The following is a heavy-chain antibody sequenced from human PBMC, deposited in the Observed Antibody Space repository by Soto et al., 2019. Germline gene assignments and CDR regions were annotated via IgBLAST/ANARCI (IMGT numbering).Heavy chain of an antibody. CDR2: MYHSGNT. V-gene: IGHV4-39*01. J-gene: IGHJ4*02. CDR1: GDSIRSNNYY. Sequence: QLQLQESGPGLVKPSETLSLTCSVSGDSIRSNNYYWGWIRQPPGKGLEWIGSMYHSGNTYHNPSPKTXXTXSXXTSKNQLSLNLRSVTAADTAVYYCARHRGPTGPNYWGQGTLVTVSS. D-gene: IGHD3-10*01. CDR3: ARHRGPTGPNY.